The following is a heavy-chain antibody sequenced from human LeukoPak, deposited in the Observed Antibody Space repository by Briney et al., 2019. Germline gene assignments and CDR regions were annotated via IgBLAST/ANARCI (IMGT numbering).Heavy chain of an antibody. V-gene: IGHV4-30-2*01. CDR2: IYHSGST. Sequence: SETLSLTCAVSGGSISSGGYSWSWIRQPPGKGLEWIGYIYHSGSTYYNPSLKSRVTISVDRSKNQFSLKLSSVTAADTAVYYCARTEEQLVPRFDPWGQGTLVTVSS. D-gene: IGHD6-13*01. CDR3: ARTEEQLVPRFDP. J-gene: IGHJ5*02. CDR1: GGSISSGGYS.